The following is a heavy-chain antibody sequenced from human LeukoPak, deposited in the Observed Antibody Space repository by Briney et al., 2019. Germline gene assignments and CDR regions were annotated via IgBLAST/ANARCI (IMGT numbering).Heavy chain of an antibody. D-gene: IGHD6-13*01. Sequence: ASVKVSCKASGYTFTGYYMHWVRQAPGQGLEWMGWIYPNSGGTNYAQKFQGRVTITRDTSISTAYMELSRLRSDDTAVYYCARAPRIAASPSNNRFDPWGQGTLVTVSS. CDR2: IYPNSGGT. V-gene: IGHV1-2*02. CDR1: GYTFTGYY. J-gene: IGHJ5*02. CDR3: ARAPRIAASPSNNRFDP.